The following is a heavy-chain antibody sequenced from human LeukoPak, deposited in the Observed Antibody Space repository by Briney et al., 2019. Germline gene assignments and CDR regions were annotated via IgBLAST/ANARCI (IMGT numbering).Heavy chain of an antibody. CDR1: GFTVSSNY. CDR2: IYSGGST. Sequence: HPGGSLRLSCAASGFTVSSNYMSWVRQAPGKGLEWVSVIYSGGSTYYADAVRGRFTISRDNSKNTRYLQMNSLRAEDTAVYYCARGMYGSSWYGDYWGQGTLVTASS. J-gene: IGHJ4*02. D-gene: IGHD6-13*01. V-gene: IGHV3-53*01. CDR3: ARGMYGSSWYGDY.